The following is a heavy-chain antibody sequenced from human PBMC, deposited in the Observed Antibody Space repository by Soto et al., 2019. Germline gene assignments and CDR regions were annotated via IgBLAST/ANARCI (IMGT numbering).Heavy chain of an antibody. CDR1: GGSISSYY. J-gene: IGHJ4*02. D-gene: IGHD1-26*01. Sequence: PSETLSLTCTVSGGSISSYYWSWIRQPPGKGLEWIGYIYYSGSTNYNPSLKGRVTISVDTSKNQFSLKLSSVTAADTAVYYCARRYGSAIDYWGQGTLVTVS. V-gene: IGHV4-59*08. CDR3: ARRYGSAIDY. CDR2: IYYSGST.